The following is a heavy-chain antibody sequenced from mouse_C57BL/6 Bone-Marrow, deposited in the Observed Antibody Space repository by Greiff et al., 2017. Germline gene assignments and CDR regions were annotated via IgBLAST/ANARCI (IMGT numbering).Heavy chain of an antibody. J-gene: IGHJ1*03. Sequence: EVMLVESGGGLVQPGGSLKLSCAASGFTFSDYYMYWVRQTPEKRLEWVAYISNGGGSTSYPDTVKGRFTISSDNAKHTPFLQMSRLKSEEAAMYYCARQWNTTVVSYWYFDVWGTGTTVTVSS. CDR3: ARQWNTTVVSYWYFDV. D-gene: IGHD1-1*01. CDR2: ISNGGGST. CDR1: GFTFSDYY. V-gene: IGHV5-12*01.